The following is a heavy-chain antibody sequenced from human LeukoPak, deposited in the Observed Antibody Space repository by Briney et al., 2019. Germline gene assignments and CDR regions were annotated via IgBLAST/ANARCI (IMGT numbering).Heavy chain of an antibody. CDR2: IFYSGNT. Sequence: SETLSLTCTVSGGSISRNNYYWGWIRQPPGKGLEWIGSIFYSGNTYYNPSLKSRVTISVDTSRNQFSLKLSSVTAADTAVYYCALQPARRLSWFDPWGQGTLVTVSS. J-gene: IGHJ5*02. D-gene: IGHD2-2*01. CDR1: GGSISRNNYY. V-gene: IGHV4-39*07. CDR3: ALQPARRLSWFDP.